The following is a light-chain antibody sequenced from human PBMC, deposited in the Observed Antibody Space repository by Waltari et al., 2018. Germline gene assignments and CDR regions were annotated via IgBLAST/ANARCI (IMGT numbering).Light chain of an antibody. V-gene: IGLV2-23*02. Sequence: QSALTQPASVSGSPGQSITISCTGTSSDVGNYNLVSWYQQHPGKAPKLIIYEVSQRPSGVSNRFSGSKSGTTASLTNSGLQAEDEADFSCCSYAGSGSSVVFGGGTKLTVL. CDR2: EVS. J-gene: IGLJ2*01. CDR1: SSDVGNYNL. CDR3: CSYAGSGSSVV.